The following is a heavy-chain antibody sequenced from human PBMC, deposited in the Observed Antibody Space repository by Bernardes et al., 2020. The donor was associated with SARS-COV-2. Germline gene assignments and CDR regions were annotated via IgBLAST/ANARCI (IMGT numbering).Heavy chain of an antibody. J-gene: IGHJ6*02. CDR2: QGSNVQLI. V-gene: IGHV3-21*01. CDR1: GFTFSSYA. Sequence: GGSLRLSCAASGFTFSSYAMNWVRQAPGKGLEWVSYQGSNVQLISYADSVMGRFTISRDNAQNSLYLQMNSLRVEDTAVYYCAREGYYSALDVWGRGTTVTVSS. CDR3: AREGYYSALDV.